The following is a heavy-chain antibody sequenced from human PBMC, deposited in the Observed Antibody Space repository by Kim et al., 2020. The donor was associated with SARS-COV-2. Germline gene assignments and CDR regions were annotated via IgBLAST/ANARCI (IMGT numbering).Heavy chain of an antibody. J-gene: IGHJ2*01. Sequence: SVKVSCKASGGTFSSYAISWVRQAPGQGLEWMGGIIPIFGTANYAQKFQGRVTITADESTSTAYMELSSLRSEDTAVYYCASCYYDSSVPWYFDLWGRGTLVTVSS. CDR3: ASCYYDSSVPWYFDL. V-gene: IGHV1-69*13. CDR1: GGTFSSYA. CDR2: IIPIFGTA. D-gene: IGHD3-22*01.